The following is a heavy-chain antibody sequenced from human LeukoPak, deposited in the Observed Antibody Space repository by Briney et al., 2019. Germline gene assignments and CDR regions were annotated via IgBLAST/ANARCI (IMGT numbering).Heavy chain of an antibody. Sequence: SETLSLTCTVYGGSFSGYYWSWIRQPPGKGLEWIGDLNHSGSTNYNPSLKSRVTISLDTSKNHFSLKLSSVTAADTAVYCCASSTSGRGDFDYWGQGTLVTVSS. CDR3: ASSTSGRGDFDY. CDR2: LNHSGST. CDR1: GGSFSGYY. V-gene: IGHV4-34*01. D-gene: IGHD2-2*01. J-gene: IGHJ4*02.